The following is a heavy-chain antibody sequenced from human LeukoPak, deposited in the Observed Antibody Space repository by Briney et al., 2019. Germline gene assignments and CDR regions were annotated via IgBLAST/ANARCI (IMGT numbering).Heavy chain of an antibody. Sequence: PPGGSLRLSCAASGFTFSSYTMSWVRQAPGKGLEWVSAISGGGGSTYYADSVKGRFTISRDNSKNTLFLQMNSLRAEDTALYYCAKRGYRGGSSGEAAFDIWGQGTMVTVSS. CDR1: GFTFSSYT. J-gene: IGHJ3*02. V-gene: IGHV3-23*01. CDR2: ISGGGGST. D-gene: IGHD2-15*01. CDR3: AKRGYRGGSSGEAAFDI.